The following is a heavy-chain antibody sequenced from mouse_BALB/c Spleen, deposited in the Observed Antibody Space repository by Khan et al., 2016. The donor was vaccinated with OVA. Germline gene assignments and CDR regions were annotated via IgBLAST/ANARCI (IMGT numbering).Heavy chain of an antibody. Sequence: EVELVESGAELVKPAASLKLSCTASGYNIKDIYIHWVKQRPEKGVERIRRTDPANGNTKYDPKFQGKATITADTSSNTAYLQLSSLTSEDTAVYYCRISTINAWGQGTTLTVSS. J-gene: IGHJ2*01. CDR1: GYNIKDIY. CDR2: TDPANGNT. V-gene: IGHV14-3*02. CDR3: RISTINA.